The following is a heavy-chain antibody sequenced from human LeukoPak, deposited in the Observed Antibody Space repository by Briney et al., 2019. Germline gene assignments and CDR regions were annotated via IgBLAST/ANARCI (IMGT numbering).Heavy chain of an antibody. Sequence: ASVKVSCKVSGYTLTELSMHWVRQAPGKGLEWMGGFDPEDGETIYAQKFQGRVTMTEDTSTDTAYMELSSLRSEDTAVYYCATYGDWLGAFDIWGQGTMVTVSS. V-gene: IGHV1-24*01. CDR1: GYTLTELS. CDR2: FDPEDGET. D-gene: IGHD4-17*01. CDR3: ATYGDWLGAFDI. J-gene: IGHJ3*02.